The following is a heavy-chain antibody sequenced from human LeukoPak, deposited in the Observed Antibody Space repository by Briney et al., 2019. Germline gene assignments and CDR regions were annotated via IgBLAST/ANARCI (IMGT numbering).Heavy chain of an antibody. CDR2: ISSSSSYI. CDR3: AREGGYSSGVAMDV. J-gene: IGHJ6*02. Sequence: GGSLRLSCAASGFTFSSSSMNWVRQAPGKGLEWVSSISSSSSYIYYADSVKGRFTVSRDNAKNSLYLQMNSLRAEDTAVYYCAREGGYSSGVAMDVWGQGTTVTVSS. V-gene: IGHV3-21*01. CDR1: GFTFSSSS. D-gene: IGHD6-19*01.